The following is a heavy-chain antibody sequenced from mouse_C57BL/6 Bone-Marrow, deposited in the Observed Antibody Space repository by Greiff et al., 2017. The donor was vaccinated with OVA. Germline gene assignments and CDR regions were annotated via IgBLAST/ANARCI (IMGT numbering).Heavy chain of an antibody. D-gene: IGHD2-4*01. Sequence: VQLQQSGPELVKPGASVKISCKASGYTFTDYNMNWVKQSNGKSLEWIGLINPNYGYTTYNQKFKGKATLTVDQSSSPAYMQLNSLTSEDSAVYYCARGGLRHYFDYWGQGTTLTVSS. CDR1: GYTFTDYN. J-gene: IGHJ2*01. CDR2: INPNYGYT. V-gene: IGHV1-39*01. CDR3: ARGGLRHYFDY.